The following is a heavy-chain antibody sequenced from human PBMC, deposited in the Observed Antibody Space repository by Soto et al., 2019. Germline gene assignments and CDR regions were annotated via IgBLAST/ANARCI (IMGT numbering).Heavy chain of an antibody. CDR3: ARRGEFGVVNNWFDP. CDR1: GGSVSSGSYY. D-gene: IGHD3-3*01. J-gene: IGHJ5*02. V-gene: IGHV4-61*01. CDR2: INHSGST. Sequence: PSETLSLTCTVSGGSVSSGSYYWSWILQPPGKGLEWIGYINHSGSTNYNPSLKSRVTISVDTSKNQFSLKLSSVTAADTAVYYCARRGEFGVVNNWFDPWGQGTLVTVSS.